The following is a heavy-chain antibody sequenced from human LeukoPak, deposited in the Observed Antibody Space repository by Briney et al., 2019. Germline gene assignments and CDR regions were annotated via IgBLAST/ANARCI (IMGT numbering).Heavy chain of an antibody. J-gene: IGHJ4*02. CDR3: ARHVDTATDYFDY. CDR2: IYYSGSS. CDR1: GGSISSSSYY. Sequence: PSETLSLTCTVSGGSISSSSYYWGWIRQPPGKGLEWIVSIYYSGSSYYNPSLNSRVTISVHTSKNQFSLKLSSVTAADTAVYYCARHVDTATDYFDYWGQGTLVTVSS. V-gene: IGHV4-39*01. D-gene: IGHD5-18*01.